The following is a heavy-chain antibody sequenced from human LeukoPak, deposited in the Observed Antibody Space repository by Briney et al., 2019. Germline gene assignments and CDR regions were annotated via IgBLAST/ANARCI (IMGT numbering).Heavy chain of an antibody. J-gene: IGHJ4*02. D-gene: IGHD1-26*01. V-gene: IGHV4-34*01. CDR3: ARGHEGSGSYYSLFDY. CDR2: INHSGST. CDR1: GGSFSGYY. Sequence: SETLSLTCAVYGGSFSGYYWSWIRQPPGKGLEWIGEINHSGSTNYNPSLKSRVTISVDTSKDQFSLKLSSVTAADTAVYYCARGHEGSGSYYSLFDYWGQGTLVTVSS.